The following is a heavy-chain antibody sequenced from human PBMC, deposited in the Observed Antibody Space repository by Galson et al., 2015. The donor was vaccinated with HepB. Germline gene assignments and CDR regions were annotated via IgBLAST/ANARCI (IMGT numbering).Heavy chain of an antibody. D-gene: IGHD3-22*01. J-gene: IGHJ4*02. CDR3: ARQYDSSGYYPY. V-gene: IGHV1-69*13. Sequence: SVKVSCKASGGTFSTYTLSWVRQAPGQGLEWMGGIIPIFGSANYAQKFQGRVTITADESTSTMYMELRRLRSEDTAAYYCARQYDSSGYYPYWGQGTLVTVSS. CDR2: IIPIFGSA. CDR1: GGTFSTYT.